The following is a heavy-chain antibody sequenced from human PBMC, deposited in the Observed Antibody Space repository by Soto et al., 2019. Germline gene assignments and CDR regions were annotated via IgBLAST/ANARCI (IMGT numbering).Heavy chain of an antibody. CDR2: IDPSGGSP. CDR3: TRDTPGARWYFDY. D-gene: IGHD6-13*01. CDR1: GYTFTSYG. V-gene: IGHV1-46*03. J-gene: IGHJ4*02. Sequence: AAVKVSCKACGYTFTSYGLSWLRQAPGQGLEWMGIIDPSGGSPTNAQKFQGRVSMTRDTSASTVYMQLSSLRSDATAVYFCTRDTPGARWYFDYWGQGTLVTVSS.